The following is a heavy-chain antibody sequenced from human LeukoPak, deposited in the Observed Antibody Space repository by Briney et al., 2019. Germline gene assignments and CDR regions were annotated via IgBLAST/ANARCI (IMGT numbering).Heavy chain of an antibody. D-gene: IGHD2-21*02. CDR2: IYYSGST. CDR3: ARGGTATDAFDI. V-gene: IGHV4-59*01. Sequence: TSETLSLTCTVSGGSISSYYWSWIRQPPGKGLEWIGYIYYSGSTNYNPSLKSRVTISVDTSKNQSSLKLSSVTAADTAVYYCARGGTATDAFDIWGQGTMVTVSS. J-gene: IGHJ3*02. CDR1: GGSISSYY.